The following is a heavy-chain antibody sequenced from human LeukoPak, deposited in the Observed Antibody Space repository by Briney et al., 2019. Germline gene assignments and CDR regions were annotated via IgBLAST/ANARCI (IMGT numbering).Heavy chain of an antibody. V-gene: IGHV3-30*03. Sequence: QSGGSLRLSCAASGFTFSSYGMHWVRQAPGKGQEWVAVISYDGSNKYYADSVKGRFTISRDNSKNTLYLQMNSLRAEDTAVYYCARDATLDVWGQGTTVTVSS. CDR2: ISYDGSNK. D-gene: IGHD2-15*01. CDR3: ARDATLDV. J-gene: IGHJ6*02. CDR1: GFTFSSYG.